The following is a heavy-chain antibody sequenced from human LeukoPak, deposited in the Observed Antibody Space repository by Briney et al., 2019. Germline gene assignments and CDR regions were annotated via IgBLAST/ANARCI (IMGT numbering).Heavy chain of an antibody. D-gene: IGHD1-7*01. CDR3: ARGGWGTAIDY. V-gene: IGHV3-74*01. J-gene: IGHJ4*02. Sequence: GSLRLSFAASGFSFSGYWMHWVRQAPGKGLVWVSHVNNDGSGTTYADSVKGRFTISRDNAKNTVDLQMNSLRAEDTAVYYCARGGWGTAIDYLGQGTLVTVSS. CDR1: GFSFSGYW. CDR2: VNNDGSGT.